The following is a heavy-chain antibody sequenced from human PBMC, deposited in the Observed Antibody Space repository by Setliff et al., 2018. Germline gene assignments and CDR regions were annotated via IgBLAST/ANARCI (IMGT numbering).Heavy chain of an antibody. D-gene: IGHD1-26*01. J-gene: IGHJ5*02. Sequence: SETLSLTCTVSGGSISSSSYYWGWIRQPPGKGLEWIGSIYHSGSTYYNPSLKSRVTISVDTSKNQFSLKLSSVTAADTAVYYCARVLNWFDPWGQGTLVTVSS. CDR2: IYHSGST. CDR1: GGSISSSSYY. V-gene: IGHV4-39*07. CDR3: ARVLNWFDP.